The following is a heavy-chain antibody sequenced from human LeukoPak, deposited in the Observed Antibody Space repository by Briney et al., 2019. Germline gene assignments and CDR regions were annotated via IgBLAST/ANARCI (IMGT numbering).Heavy chain of an antibody. CDR3: ARSATQYDYDSSGYPFDY. V-gene: IGHV4-39*01. J-gene: IGHJ4*02. CDR1: GGSISSSSYY. D-gene: IGHD3-22*01. Sequence: SETLSLTCTVSGGSISSSSYYWGWIRQPPGKGLEWIGSIYYSGSTYYNPSLKSRVTISVDTSKNQFSLKLSSVTAADTAVYYCARSATQYDYDSSGYPFDYWGQGTLVTVSS. CDR2: IYYSGST.